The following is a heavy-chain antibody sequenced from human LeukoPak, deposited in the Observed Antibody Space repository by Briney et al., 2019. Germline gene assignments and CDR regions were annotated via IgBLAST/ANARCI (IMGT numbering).Heavy chain of an antibody. CDR1: GFTFSSYE. CDR2: ISSSGSTI. Sequence: PGGSLRLPCAASGFTFSSYEMNWVRQAPGKGLEWVSYISSSGSTIYYADSVKGRFTISRDNAKNSLYLQMNSLRAEDTAVYYCARDTIGQQWLVPYWGQGTLVTVSS. J-gene: IGHJ4*02. V-gene: IGHV3-48*03. D-gene: IGHD6-19*01. CDR3: ARDTIGQQWLVPY.